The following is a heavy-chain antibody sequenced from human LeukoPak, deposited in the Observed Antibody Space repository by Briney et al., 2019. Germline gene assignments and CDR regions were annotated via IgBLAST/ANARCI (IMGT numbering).Heavy chain of an antibody. D-gene: IGHD3-10*01. J-gene: IGHJ6*04. Sequence: GASVKVSCTASGYTFTGYYMHWVRQAPGQGLEWMGWINPNTGGTNYAQKFQGRVTMTRDTSISTAYMELSRLRSDDTAVYYCARDFGELFGMDVWGKGTTVTVSS. CDR2: INPNTGGT. CDR3: ARDFGELFGMDV. CDR1: GYTFTGYY. V-gene: IGHV1-2*02.